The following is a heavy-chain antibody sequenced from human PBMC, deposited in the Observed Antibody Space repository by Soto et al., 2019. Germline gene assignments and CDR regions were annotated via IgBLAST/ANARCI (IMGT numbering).Heavy chain of an antibody. J-gene: IGHJ4*02. CDR1: GSTFGDYA. D-gene: IGHD5-12*01. CDR2: IRSKPYGVTA. CDR3: ARGIWEMATIRPENY. V-gene: IGHV3-49*03. Sequence: GGSLRLSCTGAGSTFGDYAMSWFRKAPGKGLEWVGFIRSKPYGVTAEYAASVKGRSTISRDDSKSIAYLQMNSLTTEDTAVYYCARGIWEMATIRPENYWGQGTPVTVSS.